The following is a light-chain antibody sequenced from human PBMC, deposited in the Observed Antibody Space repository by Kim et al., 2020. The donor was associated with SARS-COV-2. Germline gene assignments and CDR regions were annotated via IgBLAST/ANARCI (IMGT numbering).Light chain of an antibody. CDR1: SGYSDYK. CDR3: GADHGSGSNFVWV. V-gene: IGLV9-49*03. J-gene: IGLJ3*02. CDR2: VGAGGIVG. Sequence: ELTQPPSASASLGAATTLTCTLRSGYSDYKVDWYQQRPGKGPRFLMRVGAGGIVGSKGDGIPDRFSVLGSGLYRYLTIKNIQEEYESVCYCGADHGSGSNFVWVFGGGTQLAVL.